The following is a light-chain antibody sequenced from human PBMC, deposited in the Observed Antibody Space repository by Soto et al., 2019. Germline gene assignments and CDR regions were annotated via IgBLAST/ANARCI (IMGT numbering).Light chain of an antibody. Sequence: EIVLTQSPGTLSLSPGERATLSCRASQSVSSSYLAWYQQKPGQAPRLLIYGASSRATGIPDRFSGSGSGTVFSLTIIRLEPEDFAVYYCQQYGSSPSVIFTSGPGTKVDIK. CDR2: GAS. V-gene: IGKV3-20*01. CDR1: QSVSSSY. J-gene: IGKJ3*01. CDR3: QQYGSSPSVIFT.